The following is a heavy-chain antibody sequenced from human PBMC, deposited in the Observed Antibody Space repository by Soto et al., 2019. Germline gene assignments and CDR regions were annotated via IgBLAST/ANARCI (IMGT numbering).Heavy chain of an antibody. J-gene: IGHJ4*02. CDR3: AQGGFYDGFDY. CDR1: GFTFSNFA. Sequence: EVQMLESGGGLVRPGGSLRLSCAASGFTFSNFAMSWVRQAPGWGLEWVSSITSSSDITYYAASVKGRFTISRDNSKNTFFLQMNSLSAEDTAVYYCAQGGFYDGFDYCGQGTMVTVSS. D-gene: IGHD5-12*01. V-gene: IGHV3-23*01. CDR2: ITSSSDIT.